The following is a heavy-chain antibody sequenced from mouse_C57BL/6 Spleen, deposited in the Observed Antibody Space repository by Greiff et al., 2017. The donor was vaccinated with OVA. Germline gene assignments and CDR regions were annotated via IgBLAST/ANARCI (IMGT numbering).Heavy chain of an antibody. V-gene: IGHV1-39*01. J-gene: IGHJ4*01. Sequence: VQLQQSGPELVKPGASVKISCKASGYSFTDYNMNWVKQSNGKSLEWIGVINPNYGTTSYNQKFKGKATLTVDQSSSTAYMQLNSLTSEDSAVYSCARKAYYSNLHAMDYWGQGTSVTVSS. CDR1: GYSFTDYN. CDR3: ARKAYYSNLHAMDY. D-gene: IGHD2-5*01. CDR2: INPNYGTT.